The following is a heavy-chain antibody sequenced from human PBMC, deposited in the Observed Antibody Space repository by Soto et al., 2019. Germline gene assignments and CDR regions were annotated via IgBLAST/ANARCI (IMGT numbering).Heavy chain of an antibody. CDR3: AREVQVHTPAFVY. D-gene: IGHD3-10*01. V-gene: IGHV1-69*19. CDR2: ISPMFGAA. J-gene: IGHJ4*02. Sequence: QVQLVQSGAEMKKPGSSVKVSCQSSGGTFNTYAMNWVRQASGQGPEWMGDISPMFGAANYAPKFQGRVTITVDESTGTSYMQLSSLTSEDTALYFCAREVQVHTPAFVYWGQGTLVTVSS. CDR1: GGTFNTYA.